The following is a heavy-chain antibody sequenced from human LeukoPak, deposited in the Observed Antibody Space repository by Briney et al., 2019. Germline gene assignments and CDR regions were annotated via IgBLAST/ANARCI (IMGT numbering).Heavy chain of an antibody. Sequence: GGSLRLSCAASGFTFSSYWMSWVRQAPGKGLEWVANIKQDGGEKYYVDSVKGRFTVSRDNAKNSLFLQMNSLRAEDTAVYYCTRLGGSYYTYWGQGTLVTVSS. J-gene: IGHJ4*02. V-gene: IGHV3-7*01. CDR3: TRLGGSYYTY. CDR2: IKQDGGEK. D-gene: IGHD1-26*01. CDR1: GFTFSSYW.